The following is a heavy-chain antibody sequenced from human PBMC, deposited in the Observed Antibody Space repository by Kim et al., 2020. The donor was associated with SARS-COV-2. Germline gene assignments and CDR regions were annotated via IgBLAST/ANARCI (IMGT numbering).Heavy chain of an antibody. V-gene: IGHV4-31*03. Sequence: SETLSLTCTVSGGSLSSGGYYWSWIRQFPGKDLEWIGYIYHSGNTYYNPSLKSRVIMSVDTSKNQFSLKLCSVTAADTAVYYWVRDGYSYLDVWGKGTT. CDR2: IYHSGNT. D-gene: IGHD5-18*01. J-gene: IGHJ6*03. CDR1: GGSLSSGGYY. CDR3: VRDGYSYLDV.